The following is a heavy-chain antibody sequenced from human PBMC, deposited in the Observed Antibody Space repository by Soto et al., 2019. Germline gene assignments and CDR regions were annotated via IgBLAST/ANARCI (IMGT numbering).Heavy chain of an antibody. Sequence: QVQLVQSGAEVKKPGASVKVSCKASGYTFTGYYMHWVRQAPGQGLEWMGWINPNSGGTNYAQKFQGWVTMTRDTSISTAYMELSRLRSDDTAVYYCARSILGPYSSSWKGSYYYYYGMDVWGQGTTVTVSS. J-gene: IGHJ6*02. V-gene: IGHV1-2*04. CDR2: INPNSGGT. CDR1: GYTFTGYY. D-gene: IGHD6-13*01. CDR3: ARSILGPYSSSWKGSYYYYYGMDV.